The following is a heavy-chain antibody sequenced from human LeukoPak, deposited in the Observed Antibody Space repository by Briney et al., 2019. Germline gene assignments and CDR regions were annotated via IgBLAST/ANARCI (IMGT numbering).Heavy chain of an antibody. CDR3: ARDGAGGTILSRFGP. V-gene: IGHV1-46*01. J-gene: IGHJ5*02. CDR1: GYTFTSYY. CDR2: INPSGGST. Sequence: ASVKVSCKASGYTFTSYYMHWVRQAPGQGLEWMGIINPSGGSTNYAQKFQGRVTMTRDTSTSTVYMELSSLRSENTAVYYCARDGAGGTILSRFGPWGQGTLVTVSS. D-gene: IGHD1-1*01.